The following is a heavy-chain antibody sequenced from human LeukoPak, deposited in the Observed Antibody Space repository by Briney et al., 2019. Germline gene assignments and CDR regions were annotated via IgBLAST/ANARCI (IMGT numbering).Heavy chain of an antibody. CDR3: ARDAGSSTNFDY. CDR2: INPNSGGT. Sequence: ASVKVSCTSSGSTFTGYYMHWERQPPGQGLEWMGWINPNSGGTNYAQKFQGWVSMTRDTAICTAYLELSRLRSDDTAVYYCARDAGSSTNFDYWGQGTLVTVSS. CDR1: GSTFTGYY. V-gene: IGHV1-2*04. J-gene: IGHJ4*02. D-gene: IGHD2-2*01.